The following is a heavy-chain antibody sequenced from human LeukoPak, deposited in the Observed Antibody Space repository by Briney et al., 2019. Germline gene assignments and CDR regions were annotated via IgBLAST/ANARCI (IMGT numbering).Heavy chain of an antibody. D-gene: IGHD2-2*02. V-gene: IGHV5-51*01. CDR1: GYSFQDYW. CDR3: AKFGIRGCSSSTRCYTSFFYYGMDV. Sequence: GESLKISCKGSGYSFQDYWIGWVRQMPGKSPELMGRIFPHDSDTKYSPSFEGQVTISVDKSISTAYVQWGSLRVSDTAIYYCAKFGIRGCSSSTRCYTSFFYYGMDVWGQGTTVTVSS. CDR2: IFPHDSDT. J-gene: IGHJ6*02.